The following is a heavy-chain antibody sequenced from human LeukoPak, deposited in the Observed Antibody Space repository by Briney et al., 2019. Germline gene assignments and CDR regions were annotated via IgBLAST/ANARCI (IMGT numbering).Heavy chain of an antibody. CDR2: ISWNSGSI. V-gene: IGHV3-9*01. J-gene: IGHJ6*02. D-gene: IGHD4-17*01. CDR3: AKSLPTVTTRYYYYGMDV. CDR1: GFTFDDYA. Sequence: GGSLRLSCAASGFTFDDYAMHWVRQAPGKGLEWVSGISWNSGSIGYADSVKGRFTISRDNAKNSLYLQMNSLRAEDTALYYSAKSLPTVTTRYYYYGMDVWGQGTTVTVSS.